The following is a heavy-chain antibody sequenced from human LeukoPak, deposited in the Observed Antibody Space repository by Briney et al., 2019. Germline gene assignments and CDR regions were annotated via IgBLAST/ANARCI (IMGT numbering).Heavy chain of an antibody. V-gene: IGHV3-30*04. J-gene: IGHJ3*02. CDR3: ARSARFSSGWYDYGPDYFDI. Sequence: PGGSLRLSCAASGFTFRNYAMHWVRQAPGKGLEWVATMSYDGKKEYYADSVKGRLTISRDNSRNTVYLQVNSLRAEDTAVYYCARSARFSSGWYDYGPDYFDIWGQGTMVSVSS. CDR2: MSYDGKKE. CDR1: GFTFRNYA. D-gene: IGHD6-19*01.